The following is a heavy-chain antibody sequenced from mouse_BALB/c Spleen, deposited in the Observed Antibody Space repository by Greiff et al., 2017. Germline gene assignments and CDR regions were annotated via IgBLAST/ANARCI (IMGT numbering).Heavy chain of an antibody. CDR3: ARGGLLRYFDY. D-gene: IGHD1-1*01. V-gene: IGHV5-6-5*01. CDR1: GFTFSSYA. J-gene: IGHJ2*01. CDR2: ISSGGST. Sequence: EVQGVESGGGLVKPGGSLKLSCAASGFTFSSYAMSWVRQTPEKRLEWVASISSGGSTYYPDSVKGRFTISRDNARNILYLQMSSLRSEDTAMYYCARGGLLRYFDYWGQGTTLTVSS.